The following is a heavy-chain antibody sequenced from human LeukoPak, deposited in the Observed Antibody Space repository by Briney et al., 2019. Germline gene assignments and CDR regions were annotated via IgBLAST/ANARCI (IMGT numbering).Heavy chain of an antibody. CDR1: GFTFSTYS. J-gene: IGHJ4*02. V-gene: IGHV3-48*01. D-gene: IGHD5-12*01. Sequence: PGGSLRLSCAASGFTFSTYSMKWVRQAPGKGLEWVSYISDSSAMYYPDSVRGRFTISRENDKNSLFLQMNSLRAEDTAVYYCARDGGYSGYDADCWGQGTLVTVSS. CDR3: ARDGGYSGYDADC. CDR2: ISDSSAM.